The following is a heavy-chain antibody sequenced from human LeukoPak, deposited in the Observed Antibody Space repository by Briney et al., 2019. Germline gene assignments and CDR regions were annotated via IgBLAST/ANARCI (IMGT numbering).Heavy chain of an antibody. CDR1: VGSFSGYY. Sequence: PSETLSLTCAVYVGSFSGYYWSWIRQPPGKGLEWIGEINHSGSTNYNPPLKSRVTISVDTSKNQFSLKLSAVTAADAAVYYCARGRVLGSSSPFDYWGQGTLVTVSS. CDR2: INHSGST. CDR3: ARGRVLGSSSPFDY. J-gene: IGHJ4*02. V-gene: IGHV4-34*01. D-gene: IGHD6-6*01.